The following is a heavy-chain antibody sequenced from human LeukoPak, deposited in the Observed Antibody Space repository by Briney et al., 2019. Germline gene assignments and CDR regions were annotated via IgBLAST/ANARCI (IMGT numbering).Heavy chain of an antibody. D-gene: IGHD6-19*01. CDR2: ISSSSSYI. Sequence: GGSLRLSCAASGFTFSTYNMNWVRQAPGKGLEWVSSISSSSSYIYYADSVKGRFTISRDNAKSSLYLQMNSLRAEDTAVYYCARESSGHSYYYYMDVWGKGTTVTVSS. CDR1: GFTFSTYN. J-gene: IGHJ6*03. V-gene: IGHV3-21*01. CDR3: ARESSGHSYYYYMDV.